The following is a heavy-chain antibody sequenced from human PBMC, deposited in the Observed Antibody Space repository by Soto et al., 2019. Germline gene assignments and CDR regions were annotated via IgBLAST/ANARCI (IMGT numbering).Heavy chain of an antibody. J-gene: IGHJ4*02. CDR2: VYSGGAT. V-gene: IGHV3-53*04. Sequence: ETLSLTCAVYGVSFSDYSWTWVRLAPGKGLEWVSLVYSGGATHYAASVKGRFTISTHSSQNTLFLQMNSLRTEDTATYYCVRGRYGSEIHWGQGTKVTVSS. CDR1: GVSFSDYS. CDR3: VRGRYGSEIH. D-gene: IGHD3-10*01.